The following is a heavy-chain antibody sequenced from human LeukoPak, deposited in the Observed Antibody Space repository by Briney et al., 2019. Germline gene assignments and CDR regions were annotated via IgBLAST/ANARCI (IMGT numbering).Heavy chain of an antibody. Sequence: GGSLRLSCAASGFHFSDYYMSWMRRAPGKGLAGVSYISSSGSTIYYADSVKGRFTISRDNAKNSLYLQMNSLRAEDTAVYYCARALGENLKLLWFGDYAFDIWGQGTMVTVSS. D-gene: IGHD3-10*01. CDR2: ISSSGSTI. CDR1: GFHFSDYY. CDR3: ARALGENLKLLWFGDYAFDI. V-gene: IGHV3-11*01. J-gene: IGHJ3*02.